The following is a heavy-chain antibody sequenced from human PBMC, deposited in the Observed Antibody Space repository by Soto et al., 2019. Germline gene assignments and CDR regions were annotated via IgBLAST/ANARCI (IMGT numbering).Heavy chain of an antibody. CDR3: ARELELLVEWKENNWFDP. CDR1: GYTFTSYA. D-gene: IGHD1-7*01. CDR2: INAGNGNT. V-gene: IGHV1-3*01. Sequence: GASVKVSCKASGYTFTSYAMHWVRQAPGQRLEWMGWINAGNGNTKYSQKFQGRVTITRDTSASTAYMELSSLRSEDTAVYYCARELELLVEWKENNWFDPWGQGTLVTVSS. J-gene: IGHJ5*02.